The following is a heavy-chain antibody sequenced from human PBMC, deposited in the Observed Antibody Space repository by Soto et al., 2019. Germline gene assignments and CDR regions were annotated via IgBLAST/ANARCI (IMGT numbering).Heavy chain of an antibody. J-gene: IGHJ6*02. CDR3: TTGEHIVVVVAATPDYYGMDV. Sequence: GGSLRLSCAASGFTLSNAWMNWVRQAPGKGLEWVGRIKSKTDGGTTDYAAPVKGRFTISRDDSKNTLYLQMNSLKTEDTAVYYCTTGEHIVVVVAATPDYYGMDVWGQGTTVTVSS. D-gene: IGHD2-15*01. CDR1: GFTLSNAW. CDR2: IKSKTDGGTT. V-gene: IGHV3-15*07.